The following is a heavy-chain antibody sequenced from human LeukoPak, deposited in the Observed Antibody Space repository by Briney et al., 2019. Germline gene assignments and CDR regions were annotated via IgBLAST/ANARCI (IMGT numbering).Heavy chain of an antibody. CDR2: INHSGST. D-gene: IGHD2-15*01. CDR3: ARGAPYCSGGSCYYEGYYYYGMDV. CDR1: GGSFSDYY. V-gene: IGHV4-34*01. J-gene: IGHJ6*02. Sequence: SETLSLTCAVYGGSFSDYYWSWIRQPPGKGPEWIGEINHSGSTNYKSSLKSRVTISVDASKNQFSLKLSSVTAADTAVYYCARGAPYCSGGSCYYEGYYYYGMDVWGQGTTVTVSS.